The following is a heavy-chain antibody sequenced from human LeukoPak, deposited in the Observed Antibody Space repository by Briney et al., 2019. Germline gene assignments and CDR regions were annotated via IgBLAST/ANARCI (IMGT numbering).Heavy chain of an antibody. CDR1: GFTFSSYG. D-gene: IGHD6-19*01. V-gene: IGHV3-30*02. Sequence: GGSLRLSCAASGFTFSSYGMHWVRQAPGKGLEWVAFTRYDGSNKYYADSVKGRFTISRDNSKNTLYLQMNSLRAEDTAVYYCAKDAAVAGNVPFDYWGQGTLVTVSS. CDR3: AKDAAVAGNVPFDY. J-gene: IGHJ4*02. CDR2: TRYDGSNK.